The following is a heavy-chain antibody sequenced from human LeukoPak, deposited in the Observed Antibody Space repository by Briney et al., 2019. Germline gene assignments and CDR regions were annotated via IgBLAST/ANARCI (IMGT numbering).Heavy chain of an antibody. CDR3: ARDPRDRIFGPLDY. D-gene: IGHD3/OR15-3a*01. CDR1: GFTFNTFA. J-gene: IGHJ4*02. V-gene: IGHV3-30*14. Sequence: PGGSLRLSCTVSGFTFNTFAMHWVRESPGKALEWVALISYDGNDKYYTDSVKGRFTISRDISKNTVYLQMNSLRPEDTAVYYCARDPRDRIFGPLDYWGQGTLVTVSS. CDR2: ISYDGNDK.